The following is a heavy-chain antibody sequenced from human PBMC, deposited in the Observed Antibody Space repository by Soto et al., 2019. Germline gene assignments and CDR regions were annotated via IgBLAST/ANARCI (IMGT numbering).Heavy chain of an antibody. Sequence: GGSLRLSCAASGFTFSSYGMHWVRQAPGKGLEWVAVIWYDGSNKYYADSVKGRFTISRDNSKNTLYLQMNSLRAEDTAVYYCARDSNGYFASGAPDYWGQGTLVTVSS. D-gene: IGHD5-12*01. CDR2: IWYDGSNK. CDR1: GFTFSSYG. V-gene: IGHV3-33*01. CDR3: ARDSNGYFASGAPDY. J-gene: IGHJ4*02.